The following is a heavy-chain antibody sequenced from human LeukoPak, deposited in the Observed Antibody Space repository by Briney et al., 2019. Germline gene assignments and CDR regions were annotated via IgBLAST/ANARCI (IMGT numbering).Heavy chain of an antibody. CDR2: INHSGST. Sequence: SETLSLTCAVYGGSFSGYYWSWIRQPPGKGLEWIGEINHSGSTNYNPSLKSRVTISVDTSKNQFSLKLSSVTAADTAVYYCARVVVVVPAAILVRDWFDPWGRGTLVTVSS. V-gene: IGHV4-34*01. J-gene: IGHJ5*02. CDR1: GGSFSGYY. D-gene: IGHD2-2*01. CDR3: ARVVVVVPAAILVRDWFDP.